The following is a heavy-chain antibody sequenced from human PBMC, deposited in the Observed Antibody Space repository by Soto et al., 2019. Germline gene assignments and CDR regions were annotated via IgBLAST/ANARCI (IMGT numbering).Heavy chain of an antibody. CDR1: GGTFSSYA. CDR3: ASYTLPPIGYCSSTSCPVPPLYYGMDV. J-gene: IGHJ6*02. CDR2: IIPIFGTA. Sequence: ASVKVSCKASGGTFSSYAISWVRQAPGQGLEWMGGIIPIFGTANYAQKFQGRVTITADESTSTAYMELSSLRSEDTAVYYCASYTLPPIGYCSSTSCPVPPLYYGMDVWGQGTTVTVSS. D-gene: IGHD2-2*03. V-gene: IGHV1-69*13.